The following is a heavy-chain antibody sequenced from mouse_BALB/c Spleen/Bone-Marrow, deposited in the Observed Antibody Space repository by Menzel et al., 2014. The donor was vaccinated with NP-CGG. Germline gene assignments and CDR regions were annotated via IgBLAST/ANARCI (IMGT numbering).Heavy chain of an antibody. J-gene: IGHJ4*01. CDR1: GFTFSDYY. CDR3: ARRGWYYAMDY. Sequence: EVKVEESGGGLVQPGGSLKLSCATSGFTFSDYYMYWVRQTPEKRLEWVAYISNGGGSTYYPDTVKGRFTISRDNAKNTLYLQMSRLKSEDTAMYYCARRGWYYAMDYWGQGTPVTVSS. V-gene: IGHV5-12*02. D-gene: IGHD2-3*01. CDR2: ISNGGGST.